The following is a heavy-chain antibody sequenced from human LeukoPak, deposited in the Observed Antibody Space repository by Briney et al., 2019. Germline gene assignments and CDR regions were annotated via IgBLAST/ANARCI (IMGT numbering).Heavy chain of an antibody. J-gene: IGHJ4*02. CDR2: INPSGGST. Sequence: ASVTVSCTASGYTFTSYYMHWVRQAPGQGLEWMGIINPSGGSTSYAQKFQGRVTMTRDTSTSTVYMELSSLRSEDTAVYYCARRYCGGDCYLDYWGQGTLVTVSS. CDR1: GYTFTSYY. CDR3: ARRYCGGDCYLDY. V-gene: IGHV1-46*01. D-gene: IGHD2-21*02.